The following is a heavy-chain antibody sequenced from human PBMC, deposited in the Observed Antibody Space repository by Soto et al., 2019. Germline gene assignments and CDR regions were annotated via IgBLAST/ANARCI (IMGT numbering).Heavy chain of an antibody. CDR1: GGTFSSYA. D-gene: IGHD3-22*01. J-gene: IGHJ6*02. CDR2: IIPIFGTA. Sequence: SVRVSCKASGGTFSSYAISWVRQAPGQGLEWMGGIIPIFGTANYAQKFQGRVTITADESTSTAYMELSSLRSEDTAVYYCARDPYYYDSSGPPPNYYYGMDVWGQGTTVTVSS. V-gene: IGHV1-69*13. CDR3: ARDPYYYDSSGPPPNYYYGMDV.